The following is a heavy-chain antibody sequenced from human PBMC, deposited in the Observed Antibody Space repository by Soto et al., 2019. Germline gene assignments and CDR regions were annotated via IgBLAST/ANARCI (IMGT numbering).Heavy chain of an antibody. CDR3: ARDLNYYDSSGYLDY. J-gene: IGHJ4*02. CDR1: GGSISSGDYY. Sequence: SETLSLTCTVSGGSISSGDYYWSWIRQPPGKGLEWIGYIYYSGSTYYNPSLKSRVTISVDTSKNQFSLKLSSVTAADTAVYYCARDLNYYDSSGYLDYWGQGTLVTVSS. CDR2: IYYSGST. D-gene: IGHD3-22*01. V-gene: IGHV4-30-4*01.